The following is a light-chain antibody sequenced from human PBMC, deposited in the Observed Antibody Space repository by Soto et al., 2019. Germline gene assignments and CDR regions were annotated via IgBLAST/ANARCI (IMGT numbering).Light chain of an antibody. CDR3: QQYYNKVT. V-gene: IGKV4-1*01. J-gene: IGKJ5*01. Sequence: DIVMTQSPDSLAVSLGERATINCKSSQSVLYSSNNKNYLAWYQKKPGQPPKLLIYWASTRESGVPDRFSSSGSETDFTLTISSLQAEDVAYYYCQQYYNKVTFGQGTRLEIK. CDR1: QSVLYSSNNKNY. CDR2: WAS.